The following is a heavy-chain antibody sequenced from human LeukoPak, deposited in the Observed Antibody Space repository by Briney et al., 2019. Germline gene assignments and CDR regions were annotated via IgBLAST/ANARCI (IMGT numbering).Heavy chain of an antibody. CDR3: AGIVVPAAIRDYFDY. Sequence: SGTLSLTCAVCGGSFSGYYWSWIRQPPGKGLEWIGEINHSGSTNYNPSLKSRVTISVDTSKNQFSLKLSSVTAADTAVYYCAGIVVPAAIRDYFDYWGQGTLVTVSS. CDR2: INHSGST. CDR1: GGSFSGYY. V-gene: IGHV4-34*01. J-gene: IGHJ4*02. D-gene: IGHD2-2*02.